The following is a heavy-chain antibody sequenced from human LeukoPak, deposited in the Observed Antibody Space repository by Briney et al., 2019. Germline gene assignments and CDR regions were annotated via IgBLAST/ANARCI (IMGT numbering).Heavy chain of an antibody. CDR2: ISSSSSYI. D-gene: IGHD3-10*01. V-gene: IGHV3-21*01. J-gene: IGHJ4*02. CDR3: ARSRDYYGSGSFDY. CDR1: GFTFSSYS. Sequence: GGSLRLSCAASGFTFSSYSMNWVRQAPGKGLEWVSSISSSSSYIYYADSVKGRFTISRDNAKNSLYLHMNSLRAEDTAVYYCARSRDYYGSGSFDYWGQGTLVTVSS.